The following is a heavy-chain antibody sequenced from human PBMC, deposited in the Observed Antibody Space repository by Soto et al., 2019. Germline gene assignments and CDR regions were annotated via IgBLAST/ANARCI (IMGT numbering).Heavy chain of an antibody. V-gene: IGHV3-30-3*01. CDR2: ISYDGSNK. J-gene: IGHJ4*02. CDR1: GFTFSSYA. Sequence: QVQLVESGGGVVQPGRSLRLSCAASGFTFSSYAMHWVRQAPGKGLEWVAVISYDGSNKYYADSVKGRFTISRDNSKNTLHLQMNSLRAEDTAVYYCARDWVTGTGGYFDYWGQGTLVTVSS. D-gene: IGHD1-20*01. CDR3: ARDWVTGTGGYFDY.